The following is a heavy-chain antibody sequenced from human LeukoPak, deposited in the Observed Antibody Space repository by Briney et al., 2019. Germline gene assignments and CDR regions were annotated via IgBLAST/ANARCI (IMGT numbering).Heavy chain of an antibody. V-gene: IGHV3-30-3*01. D-gene: IGHD3-16*02. CDR1: GFTLSSYA. J-gene: IGHJ3*02. CDR2: ISYDGSNK. CDR3: ARDLTFGGVIVTAGLI. Sequence: GGSLRLSCAASGFTLSSYAMHWVRQAPGKGLEWVAVISYDGSNKYYADSVKGRFTISRDNSKNTLYLQMNSLRAEDTAVYYCARDLTFGGVIVTAGLIWGQGTMVTVSS.